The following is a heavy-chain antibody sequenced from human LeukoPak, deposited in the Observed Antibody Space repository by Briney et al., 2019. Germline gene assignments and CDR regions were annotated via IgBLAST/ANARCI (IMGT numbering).Heavy chain of an antibody. CDR1: GFTFSSYA. CDR3: AKGSYYDSSGSFYFDY. V-gene: IGHV3-23*01. Sequence: PGGSLRLSCAASGFTFSSYAMSWVRQAPRKGLEWVSGISGSGDNTYYADSVKGRFTISRDNSKNTLYVQVNSLGTEDTAAYYCAKGSYYDSSGSFYFDYWGQGTLVTVSP. D-gene: IGHD3-22*01. J-gene: IGHJ4*02. CDR2: ISGSGDNT.